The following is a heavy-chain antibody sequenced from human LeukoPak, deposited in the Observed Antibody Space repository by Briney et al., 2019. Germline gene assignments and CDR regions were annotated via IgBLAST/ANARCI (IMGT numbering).Heavy chain of an antibody. Sequence: PSETLSLTCTVSGGSISSYYWGWIRQPPGKGLEWIGYIYCSGSTNYKPSLKSRVTISVDTSKNQFSLKLNSVTAAGTAVYYCARGGYYGSGNDFRFDPWGQGTLVTVSS. CDR2: IYCSGST. CDR3: ARGGYYGSGNDFRFDP. D-gene: IGHD3-10*01. CDR1: GGSISSYY. J-gene: IGHJ5*02. V-gene: IGHV4-59*01.